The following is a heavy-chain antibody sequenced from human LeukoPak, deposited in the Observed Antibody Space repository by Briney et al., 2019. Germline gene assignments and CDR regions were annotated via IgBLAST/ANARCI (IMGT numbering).Heavy chain of an antibody. J-gene: IGHJ4*02. CDR2: MNPNSGNT. Sequence: ASVKVSCKASGYTFSSYDINWVRQATGQGLEWMGWMNPNSGNTGYAQRFQGRVTITRNTSISTAYMELSSLRSEDTAVYYCARARDDFWSGYNSFGYWGQGTLVTVSS. CDR1: GYTFSSYD. CDR3: ARARDDFWSGYNSFGY. V-gene: IGHV1-8*01. D-gene: IGHD3-3*01.